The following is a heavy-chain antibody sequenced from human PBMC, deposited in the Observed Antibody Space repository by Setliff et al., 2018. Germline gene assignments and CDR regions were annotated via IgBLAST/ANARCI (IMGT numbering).Heavy chain of an antibody. D-gene: IGHD3-22*01. J-gene: IGHJ5*02. V-gene: IGHV4-4*07. CDR3: ARDTSSDWAAWFDP. CDR2: VFVDGST. CDR1: GDSISTYY. Sequence: VSGDSISTYYWSWIRRPAGKGLEWIGRVFVDGSTNYNPSLKSRVTMSVDTSKNQFSLKLTSVTAADTAIYYCARDTSSDWAAWFDPWSQGILVTVSS.